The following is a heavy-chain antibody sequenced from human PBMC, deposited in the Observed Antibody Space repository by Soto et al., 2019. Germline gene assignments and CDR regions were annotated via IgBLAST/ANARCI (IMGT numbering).Heavy chain of an antibody. V-gene: IGHV3-23*01. Sequence: EVQLLESGGGLVQPGGSLRLSCAASGFTFKNYVMGWVRQAPGKGLEWVSAIGGTSGSTYYADSLKGRFTISRDNSQNTLYLQFNSLRAADTAVYYCAKWRGEGYFDLWGRGTLVTVSS. CDR1: GFTFKNYV. J-gene: IGHJ2*01. CDR2: IGGTSGST. CDR3: AKWRGEGYFDL. D-gene: IGHD7-27*01.